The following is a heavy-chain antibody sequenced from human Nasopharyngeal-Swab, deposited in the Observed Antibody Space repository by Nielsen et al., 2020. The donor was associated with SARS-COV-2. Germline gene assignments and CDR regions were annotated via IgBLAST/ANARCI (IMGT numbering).Heavy chain of an antibody. CDR2: ISSSGSTI. J-gene: IGHJ4*02. CDR1: GFTFSDYY. D-gene: IGHD3-10*01. Sequence: GGSLRLSCAASGFTFSDYYMSWIRQAPGKGLEWVSYISSSGSTIYYADSVKGRFTISRDNTKNSLYLQMNSLRAEDTAVYYCANHLPGTYYFDYWGQGTLVTVSS. CDR3: ANHLPGTYYFDY. V-gene: IGHV3-11*01.